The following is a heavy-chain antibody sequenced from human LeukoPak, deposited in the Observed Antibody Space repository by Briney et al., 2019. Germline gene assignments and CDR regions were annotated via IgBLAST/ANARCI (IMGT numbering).Heavy chain of an antibody. D-gene: IGHD4-17*01. V-gene: IGHV2-5*01. CDR3: AHTHDFGDYAPFDF. CDR2: IYWNDDQ. J-gene: IGHJ4*02. CDR1: GFSLGTSGVA. Sequence: SGPTLVNPTQTLTLTCAFSGFSLGTSGVAVGWIRQPPGKALEWLALIYWNDDQRYSPTLETRLTSTKDTSKNQVVLTMTNVDPVDTATYYCAHTHDFGDYAPFDFWGQGTLVTVSS.